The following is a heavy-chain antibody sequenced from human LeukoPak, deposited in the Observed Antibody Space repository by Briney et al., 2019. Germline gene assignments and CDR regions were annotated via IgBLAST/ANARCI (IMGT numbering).Heavy chain of an antibody. V-gene: IGHV3-30*02. Sequence: GGSLRLSCAASGFTFSSYGMHWVRQAPGKGLEWVAFIRYDGSNKYYADSVKGRFTISRDNSKNTLYLQMNSLRAEDTAVYYCAKDLRLFYALDYWGQGTLVTVSS. CDR3: AKDLRLFYALDY. D-gene: IGHD2/OR15-2a*01. CDR1: GFTFSSYG. CDR2: IRYDGSNK. J-gene: IGHJ4*02.